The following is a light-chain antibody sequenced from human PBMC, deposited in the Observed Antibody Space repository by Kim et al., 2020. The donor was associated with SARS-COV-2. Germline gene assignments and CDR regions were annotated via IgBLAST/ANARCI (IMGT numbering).Light chain of an antibody. CDR2: STS. CDR1: QSLNSW. J-gene: IGKJ2*01. V-gene: IGKV1-5*03. CDR3: QQYYTYPYT. Sequence: DIQMTQSPSTLSASVGDRVTITCRASQSLNSWVAWYQQKPGKAPDLLIYSTSTLQSGVPSRFSGSRSGTEFTLTISSLQPHDFATYYCQQYYTYPYTFGHGTKVDIK.